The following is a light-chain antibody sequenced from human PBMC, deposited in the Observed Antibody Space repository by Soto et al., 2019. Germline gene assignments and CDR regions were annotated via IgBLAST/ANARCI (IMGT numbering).Light chain of an antibody. CDR2: EVX. Sequence: QSALTQPASVSGSPGQSITISCTGTSRDVGGYNYVSWYQQHPDRAPKVMIYEVXNRPSXXXNXFSGSKSGNTASLTISGXXXXXXXXXYCSSFTSSSTLVVFGTGTKVTVL. CDR3: SSFTSSSTLVV. J-gene: IGLJ1*01. V-gene: IGLV2-14*01. CDR1: SRDVGGYNY.